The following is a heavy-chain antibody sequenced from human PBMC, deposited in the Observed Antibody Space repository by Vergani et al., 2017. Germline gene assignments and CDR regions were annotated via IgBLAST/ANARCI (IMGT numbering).Heavy chain of an antibody. J-gene: IGHJ6*03. Sequence: QLQLQESGSGLVKPSQTLSLTCAVSGDSITNGGFSWNWIRQPPGKGPEWIGYIFPSGNSDYNPSLKNRVSISLDKSKNQFSLWVNSVTAAVTAVYFCARASLRALVGYYYYMDVWGKGNTVVVSS. CDR3: ARASLRALVGYYYYMDV. V-gene: IGHV4-30-2*01. CDR2: IFPSGNS. CDR1: GDSITNGGFS. D-gene: IGHD3-16*02.